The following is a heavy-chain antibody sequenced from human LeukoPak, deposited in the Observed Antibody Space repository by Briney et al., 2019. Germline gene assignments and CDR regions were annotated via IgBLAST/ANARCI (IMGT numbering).Heavy chain of an antibody. CDR3: AKDRRAGSYDY. D-gene: IGHD3-10*01. CDR1: GFTFSIYG. CDR2: ISVNGGNR. J-gene: IGHJ4*02. V-gene: IGHV3-23*01. Sequence: GGSLRLSCAASGFTFSIYGMGWVRQAPGKGLEWVSSISVNGGNRYYADYVKGRFTSSRDNSKNTLYLQMNSLRAEDTAVYYCAKDRRAGSYDYWGQGTLVTVSS.